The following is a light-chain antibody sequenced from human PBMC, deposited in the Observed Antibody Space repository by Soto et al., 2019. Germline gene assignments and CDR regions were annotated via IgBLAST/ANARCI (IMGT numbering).Light chain of an antibody. CDR3: QQVESYPST. CDR2: AAS. CDR1: QGISSF. V-gene: IGKV1-9*01. J-gene: IGKJ4*01. Sequence: IQLTQTPSSLSASVGDRVTITCRASQGISSFLAWYQQKPGKAPKPLIYAASSLQSGVPSRFSGSGFGTDFTLTITSLQPEDFATYYCQQVESYPSTFGGGTKVEMK.